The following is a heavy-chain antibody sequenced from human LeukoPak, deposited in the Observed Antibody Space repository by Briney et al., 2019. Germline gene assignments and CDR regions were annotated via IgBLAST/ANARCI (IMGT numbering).Heavy chain of an antibody. D-gene: IGHD4-17*01. CDR1: GFTFSSSG. Sequence: GGSLRLSCAASGFTFSSSGMIWVRQAPGKGLEWVSAISGSGDRTYHADSVKGRFTISRDNSKNTLYLHMNSLRAEDTAVYYCAKYYGDDPDYYYYMDVWGKGTTVTISS. J-gene: IGHJ6*03. CDR2: ISGSGDRT. CDR3: AKYYGDDPDYYYYMDV. V-gene: IGHV3-23*01.